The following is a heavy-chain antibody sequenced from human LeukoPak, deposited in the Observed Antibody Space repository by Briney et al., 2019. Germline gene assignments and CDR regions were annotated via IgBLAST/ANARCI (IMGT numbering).Heavy chain of an antibody. CDR1: GGSISSCDYY. CDR2: IYYSGST. Sequence: SETLSLTCTVAGGSISSCDYYWSWIRQPPGKGLEWIGYIYYSGSTYYNPSLKSRVTISVDTSKNQFSLKLSSVTAADTAVYYCARDNERDSSGYSGYWGQGTLVTVSS. J-gene: IGHJ4*02. V-gene: IGHV4-30-4*08. D-gene: IGHD3-22*01. CDR3: ARDNERDSSGYSGY.